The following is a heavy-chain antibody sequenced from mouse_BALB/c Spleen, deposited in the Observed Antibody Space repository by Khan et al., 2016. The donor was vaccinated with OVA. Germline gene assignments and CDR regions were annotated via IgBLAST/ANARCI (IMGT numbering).Heavy chain of an antibody. J-gene: IGHJ3*01. D-gene: IGHD4-1*01. Sequence: EVQLVESGGDLVKPGGSLKFSCAASGFTFSSYSMSWVRQTPDKRLEWVATISSGGDYTYYSDNVKGRFTISRENAKNTLYLQISMLKPEDTAMYYCASHLTGSFAYWGQGTLVTVSA. CDR2: ISSGGDYT. CDR1: GFTFSSYS. V-gene: IGHV5-6*01. CDR3: ASHLTGSFAY.